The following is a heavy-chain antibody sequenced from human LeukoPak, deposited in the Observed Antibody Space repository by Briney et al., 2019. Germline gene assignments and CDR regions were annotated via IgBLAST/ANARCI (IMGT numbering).Heavy chain of an antibody. Sequence: GGSLRLSCAASGFTLRNFAMNWVRQAPGKGLVWVSRVNRDGSSTSYADSVKGRFTISRDNAQNTLSLQMNSLRAEDTAVYYCARDRSISAAGDTYWGQGTLVTVSS. CDR2: VNRDGSST. V-gene: IGHV3-74*01. CDR3: ARDRSISAAGDTY. CDR1: GFTLRNFA. J-gene: IGHJ4*02. D-gene: IGHD6-13*01.